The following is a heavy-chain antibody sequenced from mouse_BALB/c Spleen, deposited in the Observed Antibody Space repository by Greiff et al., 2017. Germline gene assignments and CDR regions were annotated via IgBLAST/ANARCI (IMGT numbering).Heavy chain of an antibody. Sequence: EVLLVESGGGLVQPGGSRKLSCAASGFTFSSFGMHWVRQAPEKGLEWVAYISSGSSTIYYADTVKGRFTISRDNPKNTLFLQMTSLRSEDTAMYYCARILRYYAMDYWGQGTSVTVSS. CDR3: ARILRYYAMDY. V-gene: IGHV5-17*02. CDR2: ISSGSSTI. CDR1: GFTFSSFG. J-gene: IGHJ4*01. D-gene: IGHD1-1*01.